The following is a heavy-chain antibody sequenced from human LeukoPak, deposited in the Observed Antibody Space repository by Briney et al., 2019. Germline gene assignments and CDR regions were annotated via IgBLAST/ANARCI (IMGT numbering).Heavy chain of an antibody. D-gene: IGHD6-13*01. Sequence: GGSLRLSCAASGFTFSNFWMTWVRQAPGKGLEWVANVKQDGSEKSCADSVKGRFTISRDNAKNSLYLQMNSLRVEDTAVYYCARGRGDSSSWYFDYWGQGTLVTVSS. CDR2: VKQDGSEK. CDR1: GFTFSNFW. V-gene: IGHV3-7*01. CDR3: ARGRGDSSSWYFDY. J-gene: IGHJ4*02.